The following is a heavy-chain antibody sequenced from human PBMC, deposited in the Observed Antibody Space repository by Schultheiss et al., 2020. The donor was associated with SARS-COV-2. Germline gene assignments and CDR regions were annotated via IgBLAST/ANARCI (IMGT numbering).Heavy chain of an antibody. CDR3: ARGIAAAAVRAFDI. D-gene: IGHD6-13*01. V-gene: IGHV1-8*02. CDR2: ISAYNCNT. Sequence: ASVKVSCKASGYTFTSYGISWVRQAPGQGLEWMGWISAYNCNTGYAQKFQGRVTMTRNTSISTAYMELSSLRSEDTAVYYCARGIAAAAVRAFDIWGQGTMVTVSS. CDR1: GYTFTSYG. J-gene: IGHJ3*02.